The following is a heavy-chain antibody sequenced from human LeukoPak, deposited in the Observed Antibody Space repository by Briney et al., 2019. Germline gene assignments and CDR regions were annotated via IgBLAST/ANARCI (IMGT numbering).Heavy chain of an antibody. V-gene: IGHV1-2*02. CDR2: INPNSGGT. CDR3: ARRSRPAAMMGEFDY. CDR1: GYTFTGYY. D-gene: IGHD2-2*01. J-gene: IGHJ4*02. Sequence: ASVKVSCKASGYTFTGYYMHWVRQAPGQGLEWMGWINPNSGGTNYAQKFQGRVTMTRDTSISTAYMELSRLRSDDTAVYYCARRSRPAAMMGEFDYWGQGTLVTVSS.